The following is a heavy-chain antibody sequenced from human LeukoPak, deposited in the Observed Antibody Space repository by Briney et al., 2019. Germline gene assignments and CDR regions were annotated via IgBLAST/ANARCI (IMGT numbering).Heavy chain of an antibody. CDR1: GYTFTGYY. Sequence: VKVSCKASGYTFTGYYMHWVRQAPGQGLEWMGWINPNSGGTNCAQKFQGRVTMTRDTSISTAYMELSRLRSDDTAVYYCARAGDSSGYYLYFDYWGQGTLVTVSS. D-gene: IGHD3-22*01. V-gene: IGHV1-2*02. J-gene: IGHJ4*02. CDR2: INPNSGGT. CDR3: ARAGDSSGYYLYFDY.